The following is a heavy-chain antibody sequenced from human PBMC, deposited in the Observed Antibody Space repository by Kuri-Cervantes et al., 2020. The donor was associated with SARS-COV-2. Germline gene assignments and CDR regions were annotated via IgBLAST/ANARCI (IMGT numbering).Heavy chain of an antibody. CDR2: ISGSGGST. V-gene: IGHV3-23*01. Sequence: GESLKISCAASGFTFSSYAMSWVRQAPGKGLEWVSAISGSGGSTYYADSVKGRFTISRDNSKNTLYLQMNSLRAEDTAVYYCARGRSGLDYWGQGTLVTVSS. D-gene: IGHD3-10*01. CDR1: GFTFSSYA. CDR3: ARGRSGLDY. J-gene: IGHJ4*02.